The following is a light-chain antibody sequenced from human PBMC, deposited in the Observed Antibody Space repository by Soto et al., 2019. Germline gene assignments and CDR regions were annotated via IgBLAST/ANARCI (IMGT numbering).Light chain of an antibody. CDR3: GSYTGSIYV. Sequence: LTQPASVSGSRGQSITISCTGTSSDVGGYKFVSWCQQHPGKAPKLMIYEVSNRPSGVSSRFSGSKSGNTASLTISGLQAEDEADYYCGSYTGSIYVFGPGTKVTVL. V-gene: IGLV2-14*01. CDR2: EVS. J-gene: IGLJ1*01. CDR1: SSDVGGYKF.